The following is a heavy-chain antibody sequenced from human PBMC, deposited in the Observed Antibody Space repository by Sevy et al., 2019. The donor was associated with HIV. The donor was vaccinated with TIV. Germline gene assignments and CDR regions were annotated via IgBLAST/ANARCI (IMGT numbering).Heavy chain of an antibody. CDR1: GFTFTTYW. V-gene: IGHV3-7*01. CDR3: ARHRGGVVDY. CDR2: INQDGSKI. D-gene: IGHD3-16*01. J-gene: IGHJ4*02. Sequence: GGSLRLSCAASGFTFTTYWMTWVRQAPGKGLEWVANINQDGSKINYVDSVKGRFTISRDNAKNTLYLQMNSLRAEDTAVYYCARHRGGVVDYWGQGTLVTVSS.